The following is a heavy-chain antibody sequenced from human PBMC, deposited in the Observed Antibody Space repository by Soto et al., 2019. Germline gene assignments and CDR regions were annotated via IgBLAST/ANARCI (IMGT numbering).Heavy chain of an antibody. CDR3: ARPSGLLGQYSALVDY. CDR1: GGTFSSYA. CDR2: IIPIFTTT. J-gene: IGHJ4*02. Sequence: ASVKVSCKASGGTFSSYAIAWVRQAPGQGLEWLGMIIPIFTTTNYAQKFKDRLTISADGSTSTAYMELSGLKSEDTAVYFCARPSGLLGQYSALVDYWGQGTLVTVSS. D-gene: IGHD6-6*01. V-gene: IGHV1-69*13.